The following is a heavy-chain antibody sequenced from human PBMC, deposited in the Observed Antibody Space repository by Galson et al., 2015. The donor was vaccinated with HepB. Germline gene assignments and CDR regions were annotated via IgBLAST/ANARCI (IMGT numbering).Heavy chain of an antibody. CDR3: AKCTSSASCYTPVDY. J-gene: IGHJ4*02. Sequence: FAFSSYAMSWVRQAPGKGLEWVSAITGSGDSTYSADSVKGRFTISRDNSKNTLYLQMNSLRAEDTAVYYCAKCTSSASCYTPVDYWGQGTLVTVSS. V-gene: IGHV3-23*01. D-gene: IGHD2-2*02. CDR2: ITGSGDST. CDR1: FAFSSYA.